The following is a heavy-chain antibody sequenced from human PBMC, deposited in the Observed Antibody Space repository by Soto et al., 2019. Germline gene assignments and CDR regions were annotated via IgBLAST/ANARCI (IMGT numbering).Heavy chain of an antibody. CDR2: TYYRSKWYN. CDR3: ARGESISVAWFDY. Sequence: SQNLSLTCAISGDSVSSNSAAWNWIRQSPSRGLEWLGRTYYRSKWYNDYAVSVKSRITINPDTSKNQFSLQPNSVTPEDTAVYYYARGESISVAWFDYWGQGTLVTVSS. CDR1: GDSVSSNSAA. J-gene: IGHJ4*02. D-gene: IGHD6-19*01. V-gene: IGHV6-1*01.